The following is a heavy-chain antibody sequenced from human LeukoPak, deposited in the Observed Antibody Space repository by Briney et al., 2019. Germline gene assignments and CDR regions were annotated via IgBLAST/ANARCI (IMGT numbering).Heavy chain of an antibody. Sequence: GGSLRLSCAASGFTFSNAWRSWVRQAPVKGLERVGRIKSKTDGGTTDYAAPVKGRFTISRDDSKNTLYLQMNSLKTEDTAVYYCTTAFPSYYYDSSGYPVYGLDYWGQGTLVTVSS. D-gene: IGHD3-22*01. CDR3: TTAFPSYYYDSSGYPVYGLDY. CDR1: GFTFSNAW. J-gene: IGHJ4*02. CDR2: IKSKTDGGTT. V-gene: IGHV3-15*01.